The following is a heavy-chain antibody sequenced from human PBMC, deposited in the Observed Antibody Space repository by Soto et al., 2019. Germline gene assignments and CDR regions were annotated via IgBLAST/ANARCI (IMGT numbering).Heavy chain of an antibody. D-gene: IGHD3-3*01. CDR3: ARVSGRITIFGVARGAFDI. V-gene: IGHV1-2*04. J-gene: IGHJ3*02. CDR2: INPNSGGT. CDR1: GYTFTGYY. Sequence: ASVKVSCKPSGYTFTGYYMHWVRQAPGQGLEWMGWINPNSGGTNYAQKFQGWVTMTRDTSISTAYMELSRLRSDDTAVYYCARVSGRITIFGVARGAFDIWGQGTMVT.